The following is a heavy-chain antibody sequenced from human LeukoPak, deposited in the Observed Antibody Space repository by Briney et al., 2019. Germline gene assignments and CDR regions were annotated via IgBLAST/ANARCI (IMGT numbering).Heavy chain of an antibody. CDR1: GFTFSSYE. CDR3: ARGTGYCLDP. J-gene: IGHJ5*02. CDR2: ISTSGSTI. Sequence: GSLRLSCAASGFTFSSYEMNWVRQAPGKGLEWVSYISTSGSTIYYADPVKGRFTISRDNAKNSLYLQMNSLRAEDTAVYYCARGTGYCLDPWGQGTLVTVSS. D-gene: IGHD2-2*03. V-gene: IGHV3-48*03.